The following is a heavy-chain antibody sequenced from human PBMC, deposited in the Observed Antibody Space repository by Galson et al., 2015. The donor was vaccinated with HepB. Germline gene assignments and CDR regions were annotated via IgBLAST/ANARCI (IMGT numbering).Heavy chain of an antibody. CDR3: ARDKVVGPTKFDY. Sequence: SLRLSCAASGFTFSTYWMSWVRQAPGKGLEWVANIRPDEGEIYYMDSVKGRFTISGDNAKNSLYLQMDNLRAGDTAVYYCARDKVVGPTKFDYWGQGTLVTVSS. J-gene: IGHJ4*02. D-gene: IGHD1-26*01. V-gene: IGHV3-7*01. CDR1: GFTFSTYW. CDR2: IRPDEGEI.